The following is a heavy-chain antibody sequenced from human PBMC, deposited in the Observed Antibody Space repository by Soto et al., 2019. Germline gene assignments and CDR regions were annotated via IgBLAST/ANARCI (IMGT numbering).Heavy chain of an antibody. CDR2: IYYIGST. CDR3: ARNPGY. J-gene: IGHJ4*02. V-gene: IGHV4-31*03. Sequence: PSETLSLTCTVSGGSISSGGYYWNWIRQHPGKGLEWVGYIYYIGSTYYNPSLKSRVTISLDTSKNQFSLKLSSVTAADTAVYYCARNPGYWGQGTLVTVSS. CDR1: GGSISSGGYY.